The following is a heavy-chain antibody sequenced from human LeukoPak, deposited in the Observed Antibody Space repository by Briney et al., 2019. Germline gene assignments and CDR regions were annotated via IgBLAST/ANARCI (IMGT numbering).Heavy chain of an antibody. CDR1: GFTFSNAW. CDR3: TTSRPVLN. V-gene: IGHV3-15*01. J-gene: IGHJ4*02. CDR2: IKSITDGATT. Sequence: GGSLRLSCAASGFTFSNAWMSWVRQAPGKGLEWVGRIKSITDGATTDYAAPVKGRFTISRDDSKNTLYLQMDSLETEDTAVYYCTTSRPVLNWGQGTLVTVSS.